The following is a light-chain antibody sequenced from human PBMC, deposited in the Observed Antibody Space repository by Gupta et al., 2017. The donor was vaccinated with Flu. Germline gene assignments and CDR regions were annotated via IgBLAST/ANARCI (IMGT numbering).Light chain of an antibody. CDR2: EVS. CDR3: SSNAGSNNLV. V-gene: IGLV2-8*01. Sequence: QSALTQPLSASASPGQSVTISCTGTSSDVGGYNYVSWYQQHPGKAPNLMIYEVSKRPSGVPDRFSASTSGNTAFTTVSALQAEDEADYYCSSNAGSNNLVFGGGTKLTVL. CDR1: SSDVGGYNY. J-gene: IGLJ2*01.